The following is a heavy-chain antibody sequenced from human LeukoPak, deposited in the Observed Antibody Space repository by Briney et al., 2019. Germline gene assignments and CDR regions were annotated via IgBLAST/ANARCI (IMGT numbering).Heavy chain of an antibody. Sequence: SETLSLTCTVSGGSISSYYWGWIRQPPGKGLEWIGSIYYSGSTYYNPSLKSRVTISVDTSKNQFSLKLSSVTAADTAVYYCARAPNAGGNGAFDIWGQGTMVTVSS. D-gene: IGHD4-23*01. CDR2: IYYSGST. V-gene: IGHV4-39*07. CDR3: ARAPNAGGNGAFDI. J-gene: IGHJ3*02. CDR1: GGSISSYY.